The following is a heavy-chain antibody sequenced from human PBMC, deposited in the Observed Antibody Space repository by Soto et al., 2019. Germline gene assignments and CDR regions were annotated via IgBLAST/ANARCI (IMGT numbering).Heavy chain of an antibody. CDR3: AREEMPTVNNYYYYMAV. CDR1: GYTFTSYY. Sequence: QVQLVQSGAEVKKPGASVKVSCKASGYTFTSYYIHWVRQAPGQGLEWMGVINPFDDSTIYAQRFQGRVTMTSDTSTSTVFMEVSSLRSEDTAVYHCAREEMPTVNNYYYYMAVWGKGTTVTVSS. D-gene: IGHD4-4*01. J-gene: IGHJ6*03. V-gene: IGHV1-46*03. CDR2: INPFDDST.